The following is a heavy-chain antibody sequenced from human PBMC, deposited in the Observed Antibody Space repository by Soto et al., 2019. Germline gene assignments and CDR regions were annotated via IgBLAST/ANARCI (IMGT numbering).Heavy chain of an antibody. J-gene: IGHJ4*02. Sequence: ASVKVSCKASGYTFXSYAISWVRQAPGQGLEWMGWISAYNGNTNYAQKLQGRVTMTTDTSTSTAYMELRSLRSDDTAVYYCARDLAAGNCDYWGQGTLVTVSS. V-gene: IGHV1-18*01. CDR1: GYTFXSYA. CDR3: ARDLAAGNCDY. CDR2: ISAYNGNT. D-gene: IGHD6-19*01.